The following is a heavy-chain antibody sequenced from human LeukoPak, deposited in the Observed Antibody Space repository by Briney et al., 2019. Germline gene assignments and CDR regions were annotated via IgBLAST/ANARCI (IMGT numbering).Heavy chain of an antibody. V-gene: IGHV1-69*13. CDR1: GGTFSSYA. J-gene: IGHJ6*02. CDR2: IIPIFGTA. Sequence: SVKVSCKASGGTFSSYAISWVRQAPGQGLGWMGWIIPIFGTANYAQKFQGRVTITADESTSTAYMELSSLRSEDTAVYYCARDVAVAGTNYYYYGMDVWGQGTTVTVSS. CDR3: ARDVAVAGTNYYYYGMDV. D-gene: IGHD6-19*01.